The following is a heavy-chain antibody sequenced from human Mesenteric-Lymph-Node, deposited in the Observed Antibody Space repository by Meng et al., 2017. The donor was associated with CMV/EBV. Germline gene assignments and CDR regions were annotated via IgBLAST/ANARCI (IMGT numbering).Heavy chain of an antibody. CDR2: ISAYNGNT. D-gene: IGHD1-26*01. CDR1: GYTFNSYG. J-gene: IGHJ5*02. CDR3: ARAVGPTRFDP. V-gene: IGHV1-18*01. Sequence: ASVKVSCKASGYTFNSYGVSWVRQAPGQGLEWMGWISAYNGNTNYAQNLQGRVTMTTDTSTSTAYMELRSLRSDDTAVFYCARAVGPTRFDPWGQGTLVTVSS.